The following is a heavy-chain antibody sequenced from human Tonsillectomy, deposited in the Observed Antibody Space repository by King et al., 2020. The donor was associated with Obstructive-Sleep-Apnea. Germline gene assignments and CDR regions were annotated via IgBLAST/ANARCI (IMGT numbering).Heavy chain of an antibody. V-gene: IGHV3-23*04. CDR3: AKSIPAAMMIYFQH. J-gene: IGHJ1*01. CDR2: ISGSGGRT. Sequence: VQLVESGGGLVQPGGSLRLSCAASGFTFSSYVMSWVRQAPGKGLEGVSAISGSGGRTYYAGSVKGRFTISRDNSKNPLYLQMNSLRAEDTAVYYCAKSIPAAMMIYFQHWGQGTLVTVSS. CDR1: GFTFSSYV. D-gene: IGHD2-2*01.